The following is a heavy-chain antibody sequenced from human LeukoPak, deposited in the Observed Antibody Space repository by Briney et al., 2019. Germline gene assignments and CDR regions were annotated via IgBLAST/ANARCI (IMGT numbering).Heavy chain of an antibody. CDR2: ISGSGGST. CDR3: AKEGTRLPQYYYDSSGYYPPDDY. J-gene: IGHJ4*02. D-gene: IGHD3-22*01. Sequence: GGSLRLSCTASGFTFSSYAMSWVRQAPGKGLEWVSAISGSGGSTYYAASVKGRSTISRDNSKNTLYLQMNSLRAEDTAVYYCAKEGTRLPQYYYDSSGYYPPDDYWGQGTLVTVSS. CDR1: GFTFSSYA. V-gene: IGHV3-23*01.